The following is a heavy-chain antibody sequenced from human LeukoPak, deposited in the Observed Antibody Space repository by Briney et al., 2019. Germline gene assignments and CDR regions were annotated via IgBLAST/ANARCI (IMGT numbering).Heavy chain of an antibody. CDR1: GYTFTGYG. D-gene: IGHD3-16*02. J-gene: IGHJ4*02. CDR3: ARSESYVWGSYRVDY. V-gene: IGHV1-18*01. CDR2: ISAYNGNT. Sequence: ASVKVSCKASGYTFTGYGISWVRQAPGQGLEWMGWISAYNGNTNYAQKLQGRVTMTTDTSTSTAHMELRSLRSDDTAVYYCARSESYVWGSYRVDYWGQGTLVTVSS.